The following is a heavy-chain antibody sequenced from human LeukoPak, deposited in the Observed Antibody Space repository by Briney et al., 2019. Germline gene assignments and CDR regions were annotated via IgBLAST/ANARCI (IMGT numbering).Heavy chain of an antibody. J-gene: IGHJ5*02. Sequence: SETLSLTCTVSGGSISSYYWSWIRQPPGKGLEWIGYIYYSGSTNYNPSLKSRVTISVDTSKNQFSLKLSSVTAADTAVYYCAREGCSGGSCYNWFDPWGQGTLVTVSS. CDR2: IYYSGST. V-gene: IGHV4-59*01. CDR3: AREGCSGGSCYNWFDP. CDR1: GGSISSYY. D-gene: IGHD2-15*01.